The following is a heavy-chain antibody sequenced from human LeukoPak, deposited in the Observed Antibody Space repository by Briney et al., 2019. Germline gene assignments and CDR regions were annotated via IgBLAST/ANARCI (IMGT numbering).Heavy chain of an antibody. J-gene: IGHJ3*02. D-gene: IGHD3-16*01. CDR1: GYTFAKFY. CDR3: ARDNRGERTPGWGYGGFDI. Sequence: GSLKVSCKASGYTFAKFYIHWVRQAPGQGLEWMGIIITRGSKTSYAQKFQGRVSMTRDTSTSTVYMELSSQRSEDTAVYYCARDNRGERTPGWGYGGFDIWGQGTMVSVSS. V-gene: IGHV1-46*01. CDR2: IITRGSKT.